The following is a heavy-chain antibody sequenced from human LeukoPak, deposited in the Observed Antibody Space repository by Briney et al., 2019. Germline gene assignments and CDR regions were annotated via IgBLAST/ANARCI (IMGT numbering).Heavy chain of an antibody. J-gene: IGHJ4*02. CDR2: IYYSGST. CDR1: GGSISSYY. CDR3: ARGRYSGYDVFDY. D-gene: IGHD5-12*01. V-gene: IGHV4-59*01. Sequence: SETLSLTCTVSGGSISSYYWSWIRQPPGKGLEWIGYIYYSGSTNYNPSLKSRVTISVDTSKNQFSLKLSSVTAADTAVYYCARGRYSGYDVFDYWGQGTLVTVSS.